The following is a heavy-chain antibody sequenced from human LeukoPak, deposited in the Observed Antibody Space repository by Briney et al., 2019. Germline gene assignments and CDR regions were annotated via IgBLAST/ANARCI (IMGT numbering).Heavy chain of an antibody. CDR2: SFHSGSP. CDR1: GGSVSSSSYY. V-gene: IGHV4-39*01. CDR3: ARATATGSWGLFDY. Sequence: SETLSLTCSVSGGSVSSSSYYWGWIRQPPGKGLEWIGSSFHSGSPYYNPSLKSRVTISVDTSKNQFSLKLSSVTDADTAVYYCARATATGSWGLFDYWGQGTQVIVPS. J-gene: IGHJ4*02. D-gene: IGHD1-1*01.